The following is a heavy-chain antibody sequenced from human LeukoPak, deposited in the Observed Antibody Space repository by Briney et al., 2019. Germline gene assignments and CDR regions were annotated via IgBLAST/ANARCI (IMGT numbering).Heavy chain of an antibody. CDR1: GYTFTGYY. CDR2: IMPMFGKA. Sequence: SVKVSCKASGYTFTGYYMHWVRQAPGQGLEWMGGIMPMFGKANYAQKFQGRVTTTADKATSTAYMELSSLRSDDTAVYYCARGGAAAAGRGTSFDYWGQGTLVTVSS. J-gene: IGHJ4*02. CDR3: ARGGAAAAGRGTSFDY. V-gene: IGHV1-69*06. D-gene: IGHD6-13*01.